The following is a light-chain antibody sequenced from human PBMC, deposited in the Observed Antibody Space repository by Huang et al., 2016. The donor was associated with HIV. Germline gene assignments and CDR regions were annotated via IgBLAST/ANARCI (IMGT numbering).Light chain of an antibody. CDR3: QQNNNWPPLFT. J-gene: IGKJ3*01. CDR2: GAS. V-gene: IGKV3-15*01. CDR1: QSVSSN. Sequence: EIVMTQSPATLSVSPGERATLSCRASQSVSSNLAWYRQKPGQAPRLLIYGASTRAPGIPARFSGSGSGTEFTLTISSLQSEDFAVYYCQQNNNWPPLFTFGPGTKVDIK.